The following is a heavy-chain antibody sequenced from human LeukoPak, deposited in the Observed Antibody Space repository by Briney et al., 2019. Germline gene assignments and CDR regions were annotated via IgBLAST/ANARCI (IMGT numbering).Heavy chain of an antibody. V-gene: IGHV4-39*01. D-gene: IGHD6-19*01. Sequence: SETLSLTCTVSGGSISSSSYYWGWIRQPPGKGLEWIGSIYYSGSTYYNPSLKSRVTISVDTSKNQFSLKLSSVTAADTAVYYCAKADAINWFDPWGQGTLVTVSP. CDR1: GGSISSSSYY. CDR2: IYYSGST. J-gene: IGHJ5*02. CDR3: AKADAINWFDP.